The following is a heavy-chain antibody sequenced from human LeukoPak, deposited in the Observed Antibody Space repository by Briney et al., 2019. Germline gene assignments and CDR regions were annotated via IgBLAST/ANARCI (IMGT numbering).Heavy chain of an antibody. V-gene: IGHV4-59*01. Sequence: SETLSLTCNVSGGSISSYYWSWIRQSPGKGLEWIGFIYYTGSTNHNPSLKSRVTISVDTSKNQFSLKLSSVTAADTAIYYCAKSFSETERATITAYWGQGTLVTVSS. CDR1: GGSISSYY. CDR3: AKSFSETERATITAY. D-gene: IGHD5-24*01. J-gene: IGHJ4*02. CDR2: IYYTGST.